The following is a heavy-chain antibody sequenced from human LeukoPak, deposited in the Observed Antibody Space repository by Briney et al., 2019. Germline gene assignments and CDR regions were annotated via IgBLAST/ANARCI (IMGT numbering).Heavy chain of an antibody. CDR3: ARDRIIYGDYGDAFDI. CDR2: ISSSSSYI. J-gene: IGHJ3*02. Sequence: GGSLRLSCAVSGFSFSSYSMNWVRQAPGKGLEWVSSISSSSSYIYYADSVKGRFTISRDNAKNSLYLQMNSLRAEGTAVYYCARDRIIYGDYGDAFDIWGQGTMVTVSS. CDR1: GFSFSSYS. V-gene: IGHV3-21*01. D-gene: IGHD4-17*01.